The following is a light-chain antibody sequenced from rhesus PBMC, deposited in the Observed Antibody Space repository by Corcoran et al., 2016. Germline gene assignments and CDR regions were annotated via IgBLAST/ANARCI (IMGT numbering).Light chain of an antibody. V-gene: IGKV1-18*01. CDR2: AAY. J-gene: IGKJ2*01. CDR3: XXXXXXPYS. CDR1: QGIHNW. Sequence: DIQMTQSPSSLSASVGDTVTITCQTSQGIHNWLSWYKRKPGKAPKLLIYAAYRLQSGGPSRYSGSGSGTYFTLTLSSLQPEYCAXYYCXXXXXXPYSFGQGXKXEX.